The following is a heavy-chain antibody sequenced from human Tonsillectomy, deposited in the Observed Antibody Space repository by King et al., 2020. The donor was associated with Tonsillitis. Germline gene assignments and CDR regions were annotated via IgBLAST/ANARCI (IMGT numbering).Heavy chain of an antibody. J-gene: IGHJ4*02. CDR3: ARGSRQGWGSGLTFDS. CDR2: IHFIGSA. CDR1: GDSISTYY. V-gene: IGHV4-59*01. D-gene: IGHD3-16*01. Sequence: QLQESGPGLVKPSETLSLTCTVSGDSISTYYWSWIRQPPGKGLELIGYIHFIGSANYNPSLESRGTISLDTSKKQISLKLRSVTAADTAVYYCARGSRQGWGSGLTFDSWGQGTLVTVSS.